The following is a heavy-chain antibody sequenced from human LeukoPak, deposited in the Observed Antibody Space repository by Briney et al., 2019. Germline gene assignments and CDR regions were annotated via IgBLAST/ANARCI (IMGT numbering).Heavy chain of an antibody. J-gene: IGHJ6*03. Sequence: VASVKVSCKASGYTFTSYDINWVRQAPGQGLEWMGRIIPILGTANYAQKLQGRVTITTDESTSTAYMELSSLRSEDTAVYYCARENSEYYYDSSGYPSYYYYYMDVWGKGTTVTVSS. V-gene: IGHV1-69*05. D-gene: IGHD3-22*01. CDR3: ARENSEYYYDSSGYPSYYYYYMDV. CDR2: IIPILGTA. CDR1: GYTFTSYD.